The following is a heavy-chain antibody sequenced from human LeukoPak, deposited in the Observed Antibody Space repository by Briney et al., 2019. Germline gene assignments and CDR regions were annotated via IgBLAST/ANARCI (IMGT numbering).Heavy chain of an antibody. CDR3: ARDQGEVVATPLDY. V-gene: IGHV3-21*01. D-gene: IGHD5-12*01. Sequence: GGSLRLSCAASGFTFSSYSMNWVRQAPGKGLEWVSSISGSSSYIYYADSVKGRFTISRDNAKNSLYLQMNSLRAEDTAVYYCARDQGEVVATPLDYWGQGTLVTVSS. J-gene: IGHJ4*02. CDR1: GFTFSSYS. CDR2: ISGSSSYI.